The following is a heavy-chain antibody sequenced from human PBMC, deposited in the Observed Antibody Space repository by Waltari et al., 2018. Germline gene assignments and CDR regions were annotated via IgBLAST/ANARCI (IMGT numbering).Heavy chain of an antibody. V-gene: IGHV1-69*01. CDR1: GGTFSSYA. CDR2: INPIFGTA. J-gene: IGHJ5*02. Sequence: QVQLVQSGAEVKKPGSSVKVSCKASGGTFSSYAISWVRQATGQGLGWRGGINPIFGTANYAQKFQGRVTITADESTSTAYMELSSLRSEDTAVYYCARDIAVAGQPMNWFDPWGQGTLVTVSS. CDR3: ARDIAVAGQPMNWFDP. D-gene: IGHD6-19*01.